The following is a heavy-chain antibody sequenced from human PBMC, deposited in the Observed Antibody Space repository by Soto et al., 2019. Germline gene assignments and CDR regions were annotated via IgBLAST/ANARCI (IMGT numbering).Heavy chain of an antibody. D-gene: IGHD6-13*01. CDR3: ARDYSSSWAYYYYGMDV. CDR2: ISAYNGNT. CDR1: GYTFTSYG. Sequence: ASVKVSCKASGYTFTSYGISWVRQAPGQGLEGMGWISAYNGNTNYAQKLQGRVTMTTDTSTSTAYMELRSLRSDDTAVYYCARDYSSSWAYYYYGMDVWGQGTTVTVSS. J-gene: IGHJ6*02. V-gene: IGHV1-18*01.